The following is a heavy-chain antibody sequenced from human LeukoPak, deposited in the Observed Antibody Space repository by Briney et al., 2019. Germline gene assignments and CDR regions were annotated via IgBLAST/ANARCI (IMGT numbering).Heavy chain of an antibody. CDR1: GFTFSSYS. J-gene: IGHJ6*03. D-gene: IGHD1-1*01. V-gene: IGHV3-21*01. CDR3: ARSFLRTTYPYHRGYYMDV. Sequence: GGSLRLSCAASGFTFSSYSMNWVRQAPGKGLEWVSSISSSSSYIYYADSVKGRFTISRDNAKNSPYLQMNSLRAEDTAVYYCARSFLRTTYPYHRGYYMDVWGKGTTVTVSS. CDR2: ISSSSSYI.